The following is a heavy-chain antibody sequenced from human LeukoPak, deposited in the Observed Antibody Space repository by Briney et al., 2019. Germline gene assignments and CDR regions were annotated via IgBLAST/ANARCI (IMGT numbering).Heavy chain of an antibody. Sequence: PGGSLRLSCAASGLTFSTYAVSWVRQAPGKGLEWVSAISGSGGSTYYADSVKGRFTISRDNSKNTLYLQMNSLRAEDTAVYYCAKSLRLLWFGADAFDIWGQGTMVTVSS. CDR1: GLTFSTYA. V-gene: IGHV3-23*01. J-gene: IGHJ3*02. D-gene: IGHD3-10*01. CDR2: ISGSGGST. CDR3: AKSLRLLWFGADAFDI.